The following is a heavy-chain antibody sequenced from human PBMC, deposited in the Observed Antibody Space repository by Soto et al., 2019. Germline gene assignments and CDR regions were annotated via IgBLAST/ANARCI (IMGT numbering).Heavy chain of an antibody. D-gene: IGHD3-9*01. J-gene: IGHJ5*02. CDR3: ARVDRVLRYLDP. CDR2: IYYSGST. Sequence: PSETLSLTCTVSGGSISSGGYYWSWIRQHPGKGLEWIGYIYYSGSTYYNPSLKSRVTISVDTSKNQFSLKLSSVTAADTAVYYCARVDRVLRYLDPWGQGTLVTVPQ. CDR1: GGSISSGGYY. V-gene: IGHV4-31*03.